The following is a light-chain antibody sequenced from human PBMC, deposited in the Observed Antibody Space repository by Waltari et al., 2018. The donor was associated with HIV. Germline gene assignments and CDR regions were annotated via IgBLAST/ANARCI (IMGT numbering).Light chain of an antibody. Sequence: SYELTQPPSVSVSPGQTARITCSGDALPKQYAYWYQQKPGQAPVLVIYKDSERPSGIPERFSGSSSGTTVTLTISGVQAEDEADYYCQSADSSGTPHVVFGGGTKLTVL. CDR1: ALPKQY. CDR3: QSADSSGTPHVV. J-gene: IGLJ2*01. CDR2: KDS. V-gene: IGLV3-25*03.